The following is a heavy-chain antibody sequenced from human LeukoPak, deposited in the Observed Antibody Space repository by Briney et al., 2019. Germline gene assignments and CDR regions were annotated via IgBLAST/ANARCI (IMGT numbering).Heavy chain of an antibody. CDR2: IRTKAYGGTT. J-gene: IGHJ4*02. CDR3: TRDPYGDYARYFDY. Sequence: GSLRLSCTASGFTFGDYAMSWFRQAPGKGLESVGFIRTKAYGGTTEYAASVKGRFTISRDDSKSIAYLQMNSLKTEDTAVYYCTRDPYGDYARYFDYWGQGTLVTVSS. CDR1: GFTFGDYA. D-gene: IGHD4-17*01. V-gene: IGHV3-49*03.